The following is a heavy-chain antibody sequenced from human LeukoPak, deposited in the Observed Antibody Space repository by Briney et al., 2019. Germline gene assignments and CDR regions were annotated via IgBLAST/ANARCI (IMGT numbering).Heavy chain of an antibody. CDR2: IIPILGIA. V-gene: IGHV1-69*04. Sequence: SVNVSFKASGGTFSSYAISWVRQAPGQGLEWMGRIIPILGIANYAQKFQGRVTITADKSTSTAYMELSSLRSEDTAVYYCARPSYYYDMDDAFDIWGQGTMVTVSS. D-gene: IGHD3-22*01. CDR1: GGTFSSYA. J-gene: IGHJ3*02. CDR3: ARPSYYYDMDDAFDI.